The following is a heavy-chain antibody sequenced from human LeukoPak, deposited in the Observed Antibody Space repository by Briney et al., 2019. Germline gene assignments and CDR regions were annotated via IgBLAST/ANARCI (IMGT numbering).Heavy chain of an antibody. CDR3: ARGRGLDS. J-gene: IGHJ4*02. Sequence: SETLSLTCTVSGGSISSDYWSWIRQPAGKGLEWIGRIYASGGTNYNPSLRSRITMSVDTSKNQFSLKLRSVTAADTAVYYCARGRGLDSWGQGTLVTVSS. D-gene: IGHD3-10*01. V-gene: IGHV4-4*07. CDR2: IYASGGT. CDR1: GGSISSDY.